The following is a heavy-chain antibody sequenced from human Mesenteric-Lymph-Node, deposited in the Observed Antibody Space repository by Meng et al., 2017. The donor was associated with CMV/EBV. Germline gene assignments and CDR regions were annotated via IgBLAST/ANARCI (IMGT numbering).Heavy chain of an antibody. CDR3: ARGCSSATCYRGGGRLGP. CDR2: INPNTGGT. Sequence: ASVKVSCKPSGYTFTDSYIHWVRQAPGQGLEWMGWINPNTGGTNYAQKFQGRVTMTGDTSITTAYLELRRLISDDTAVYYCARGCSSATCYRGGGRLGPWGQGTLVTVSS. D-gene: IGHD2-2*01. V-gene: IGHV1-2*02. CDR1: GYTFTDSY. J-gene: IGHJ5*02.